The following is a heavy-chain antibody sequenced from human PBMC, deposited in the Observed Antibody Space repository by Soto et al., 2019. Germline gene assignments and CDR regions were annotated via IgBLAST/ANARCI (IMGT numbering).Heavy chain of an antibody. Sequence: ASVKVSCKASGYTFTSYGISWVRQAPGQGLEWMGWISAYNGNTNYAQKLQGRVTMTTDTSTSTAYMELRSLRSDDTAVYYCARWAYYDFWSGSADYYYYGMDVWGQGTTVTVSS. CDR2: ISAYNGNT. CDR3: ARWAYYDFWSGSADYYYYGMDV. V-gene: IGHV1-18*04. J-gene: IGHJ6*02. CDR1: GYTFTSYG. D-gene: IGHD3-3*01.